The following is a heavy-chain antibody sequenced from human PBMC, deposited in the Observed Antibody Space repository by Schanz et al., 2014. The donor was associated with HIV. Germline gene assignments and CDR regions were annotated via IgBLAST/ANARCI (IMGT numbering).Heavy chain of an antibody. J-gene: IGHJ6*02. CDR1: GFTFGTKW. Sequence: DVQLVESGGGLIQPGESLRLSCVASGFTFGTKWMYWVRQGPGKGLAWVSYITPDGSVTYADSVKGRFTTSRDSSKNTLFLQMSSLRAEDTAVYYCARVANWDYYGMDVWGRGTTVTVSS. CDR3: ARVANWDYYGMDV. V-gene: IGHV3-74*01. D-gene: IGHD3-16*01. CDR2: ITPDGSVT.